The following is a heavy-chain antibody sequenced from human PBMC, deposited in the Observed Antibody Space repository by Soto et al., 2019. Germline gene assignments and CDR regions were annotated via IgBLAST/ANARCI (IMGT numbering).Heavy chain of an antibody. J-gene: IGHJ4*02. CDR1: GGSINSGGYY. CDR2: MYYSGST. CDR3: ARGYRQSGYSSSWVFDY. V-gene: IGHV4-31*03. D-gene: IGHD6-13*01. Sequence: QVQLRESGPGLVKPSQTLSLTCTVSGGSINSGGYYWNWIRQHPGKGLEWIGYMYYSGSTYYNPFVGWRVIISADPSENHFSRKLSSVTAADTAVYFCARGYRQSGYSSSWVFDYWGQGTLVNVSS.